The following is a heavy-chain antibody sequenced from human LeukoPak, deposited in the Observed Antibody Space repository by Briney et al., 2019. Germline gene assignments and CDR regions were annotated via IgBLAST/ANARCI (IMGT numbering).Heavy chain of an antibody. CDR3: ARSSRELGGYAPWELMPPFDY. CDR1: AFTVSDNY. CDR2: ISSSSSTI. Sequence: PGGSLRLSCAASAFTVSDNYMTWVRQAPGKGLEWVSYISSSSSTIYYADSVKGRFTISRDNAKNSLYLQMNSLRAEDTAVYYCARSSRELGGYAPWELMPPFDYWGQGTLVTVSS. D-gene: IGHD1-7*01. V-gene: IGHV3-48*01. J-gene: IGHJ4*02.